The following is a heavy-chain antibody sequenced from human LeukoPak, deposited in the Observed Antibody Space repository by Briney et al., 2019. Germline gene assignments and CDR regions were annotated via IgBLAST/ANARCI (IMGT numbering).Heavy chain of an antibody. CDR2: VYYSGST. V-gene: IGHV4-59*08. Sequence: PSETLSLTCSDSGVSTSAYYWTWIRQPPGRGLEWIGYVYYSGSTKYNPSLKSRVTISIDTSKNQFSLKLSSVAAADTAVYYCARQFNSFDYWGQGALVTVSS. CDR1: GVSTSAYY. D-gene: IGHD5-24*01. CDR3: ARQFNSFDY. J-gene: IGHJ4*02.